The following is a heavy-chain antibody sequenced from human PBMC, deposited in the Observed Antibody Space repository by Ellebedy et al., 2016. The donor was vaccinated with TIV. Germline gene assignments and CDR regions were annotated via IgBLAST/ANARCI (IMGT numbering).Heavy chain of an antibody. CDR1: GFTFSNCG. V-gene: IGHV3-21*01. J-gene: IGHJ4*02. CDR3: ARDVGYLGSEHFDY. CDR2: IGYTGTDM. D-gene: IGHD3-10*01. Sequence: PGGSLRLSCAASGFTFSNCGMNWVRQAPGKGLEWVSSIGYTGTDMYYADSVKGRFTISRDNAKNSLYLQMNSLRAEDTAVYYCARDVGYLGSEHFDYWGQGTLITVSS.